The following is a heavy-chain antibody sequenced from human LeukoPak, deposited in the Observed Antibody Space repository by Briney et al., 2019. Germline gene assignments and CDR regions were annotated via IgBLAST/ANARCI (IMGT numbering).Heavy chain of an antibody. CDR1: GGSFSGYY. CDR3: ARSSSTSCYCY. Sequence: SETLSLTCAVYGGSFSGYYWSWIRQPPGKGLEWIGEINHSGSTNYNPSLKSRVTISVDTSKNQFSLKLSSVTAADTAVYYCARSSSTSCYCYWGQGTLVTVSS. CDR2: INHSGST. J-gene: IGHJ4*02. D-gene: IGHD2-2*01. V-gene: IGHV4-34*01.